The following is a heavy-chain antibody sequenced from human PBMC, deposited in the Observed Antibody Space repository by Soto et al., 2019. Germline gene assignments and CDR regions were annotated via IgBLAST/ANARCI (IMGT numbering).Heavy chain of an antibody. D-gene: IGHD3-10*01. V-gene: IGHV4-34*01. CDR3: ARRGQYYYGSGSYMLRWFDP. Sequence: SETLSLTCAVYGGSFSGYYWSWIRQPPGKGLEWIGEINHSGSTNYNPSLKSRVTISVDTSKNQFSLKLSSVTAADTAVYYCARRGQYYYGSGSYMLRWFDPWGQATLVTVSS. J-gene: IGHJ5*02. CDR1: GGSFSGYY. CDR2: INHSGST.